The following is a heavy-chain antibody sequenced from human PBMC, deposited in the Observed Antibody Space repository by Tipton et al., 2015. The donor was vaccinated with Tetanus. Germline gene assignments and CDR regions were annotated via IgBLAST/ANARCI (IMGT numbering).Heavy chain of an antibody. D-gene: IGHD3-9*01. CDR3: ARVALTGTHFDY. V-gene: IGHV4-34*01. Sequence: TLSLTCVGYGESLRDYFWTWIRQPPGKGLEWIGEINHGGDTNFSPSLKSRVSMSVDTSKRQFSLSLTSVTAADTAVYYCARVALTGTHFDYWGQGLLVTVSS. CDR1: GESLRDYF. J-gene: IGHJ4*02. CDR2: INHGGDT.